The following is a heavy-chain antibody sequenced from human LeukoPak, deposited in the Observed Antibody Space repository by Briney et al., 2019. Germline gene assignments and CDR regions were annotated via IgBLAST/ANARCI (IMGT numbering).Heavy chain of an antibody. CDR1: GFTFSDYD. V-gene: IGHV3-13*01. D-gene: IGHD4-23*01. J-gene: IGHJ4*02. CDR2: IGTAGDT. CDR3: ARDWDYGGHFDY. Sequence: GGSLRLSCAASGFTFSDYDMHWVRQATGKGLEWVSAIGTAGDTYYTGSVKGRFTISRENAKNSLYLQMNSLRAGDTAVYYCARDWDYGGHFDYWGQGTLVTVSS.